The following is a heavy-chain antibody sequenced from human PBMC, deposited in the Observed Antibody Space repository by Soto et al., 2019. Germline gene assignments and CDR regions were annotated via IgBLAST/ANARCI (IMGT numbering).Heavy chain of an antibody. CDR1: GFTFITSE. D-gene: IGHD2-2*01. V-gene: IGHV3-48*03. J-gene: IGHJ4*02. CDR3: ARRYCSSTNCSHDY. Sequence: GRSLRLSCAASGFTFITSEMNWVRQAPGKGLEWVSYISSSGTTIYYADSVKGRFTISRANAKNSLYLQMNSLRAEDTAVYECARRYCSSTNCSHDYWGQGTLVTVSS. CDR2: ISSSGTTI.